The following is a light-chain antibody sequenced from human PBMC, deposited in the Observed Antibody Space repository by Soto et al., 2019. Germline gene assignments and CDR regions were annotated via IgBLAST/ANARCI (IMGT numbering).Light chain of an antibody. V-gene: IGLV3-25*02. CDR2: KDS. Sequence: SYELTQPPSMSVSPGQTARITCSGDALSNQYTYWYQQRPGQAPVLLIYKDSERPSGIPERFSGSSSGTTVTLTISGVQAEDEAAYYCPSADSTGVNGVFGGGTKLTVL. CDR3: PSADSTGVNGV. CDR1: ALSNQY. J-gene: IGLJ3*02.